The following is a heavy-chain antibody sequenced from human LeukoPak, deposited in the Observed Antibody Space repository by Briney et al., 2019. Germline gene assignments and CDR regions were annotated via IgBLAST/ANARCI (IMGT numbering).Heavy chain of an antibody. J-gene: IGHJ6*02. CDR1: GYTFTSYY. CDR3: ARDLGSLPAAIGYSYYGLDV. D-gene: IGHD2-2*02. V-gene: IGHV1-46*01. CDR2: INPSGGST. Sequence: ASVKVSCKASGYTFTSYYMHWVRQAPGQGLEWMGIINPSGGSTSYAQKFQGRVTMTRDTSTSTVYMELSSLRSEDTAVYYCARDLGSLPAAIGYSYYGLDVWGQGTTVTVSS.